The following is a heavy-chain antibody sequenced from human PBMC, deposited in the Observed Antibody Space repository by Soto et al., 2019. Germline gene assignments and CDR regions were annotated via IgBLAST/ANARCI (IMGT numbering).Heavy chain of an antibody. D-gene: IGHD2-21*02. J-gene: IGHJ3*02. V-gene: IGHV1-18*04. CDR2: ISAYNGNT. CDR3: ARNCGGDCYDAFDI. Sequence: ASVKVSFKASCYTFSSYGISWLRLSLGQGLDWMGWISAYNGNTNYAQKLQGRVTMTTDTSTSTAYMELRSLRSDDTAVYYCARNCGGDCYDAFDIWGQGTMVTVSS. CDR1: CYTFSSYG.